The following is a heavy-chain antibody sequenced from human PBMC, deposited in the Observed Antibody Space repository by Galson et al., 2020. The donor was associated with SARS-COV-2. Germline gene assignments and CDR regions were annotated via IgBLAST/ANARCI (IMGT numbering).Heavy chain of an antibody. CDR3: ARASKHYNFLTGYLNYYYYYMDV. CDR1: GYTFANYD. V-gene: IGHV1-8*03. Sequence: ASVKVSCEASGYTFANYDVNWVRQATGQGLEWMGWMNPKSGNTGYAQRFQGRVTITRDTSINTAYLELSSLRSEDTAVYYCARASKHYNFLTGYLNYYYYYMDVWGTGTTDTISS. J-gene: IGHJ6*03. D-gene: IGHD3-9*01. CDR2: MNPKSGNT.